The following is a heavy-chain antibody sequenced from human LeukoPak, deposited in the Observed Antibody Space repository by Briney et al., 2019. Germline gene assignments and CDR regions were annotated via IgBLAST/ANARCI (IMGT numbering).Heavy chain of an antibody. CDR3: ARLQNVLLWFGELEGLDY. D-gene: IGHD3-10*01. CDR1: GYTFTGYY. V-gene: IGHV1-2*02. CDR2: INPNSGGT. Sequence: ASVKVSCKASGYTFTGYYMHWVRQAPGQGLEWMGWINPNSGGTNYAQKFQGRVTMTRDTSISTAYMELRSLRSDDTAVYYCARLQNVLLWFGELEGLDYWGQGTLVTVSS. J-gene: IGHJ4*02.